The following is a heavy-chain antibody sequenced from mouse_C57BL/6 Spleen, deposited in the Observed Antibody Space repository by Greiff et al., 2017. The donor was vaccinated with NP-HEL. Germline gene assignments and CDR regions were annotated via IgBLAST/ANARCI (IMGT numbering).Heavy chain of an antibody. CDR1: GYAFSSSW. Sequence: VQLQQSGPELVKPGASVKISCKASGYAFSSSWMNWVKQRPGKGLEWIGRIYPGDGDTTYHGKFKGKATLTADKSSSTAYMQLSSLTSEDSAVYFCARKRDYGDDADWYFEVWGTGTTVTVSS. CDR3: ARKRDYGDDADWYFEV. CDR2: IYPGDGDT. J-gene: IGHJ1*03. V-gene: IGHV1-82*01. D-gene: IGHD2-2*01.